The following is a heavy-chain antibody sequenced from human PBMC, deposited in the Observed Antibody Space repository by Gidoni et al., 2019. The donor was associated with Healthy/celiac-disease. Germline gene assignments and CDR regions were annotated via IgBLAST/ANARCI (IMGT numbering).Heavy chain of an antibody. J-gene: IGHJ6*02. Sequence: QVQLVESGGGVVQPGRSLRLSCAASGFTFSSSGLHWVRQAPGKGLEWGAVLSYDGSNKYYADSVKGRFTISRDNSKNTLYLQMNSLRAEDTAVYYCAKTLGYCSSTSCHNYYYYGMDVWGQGTTVTVSS. V-gene: IGHV3-30*18. D-gene: IGHD2-2*02. CDR1: GFTFSSSG. CDR3: AKTLGYCSSTSCHNYYYYGMDV. CDR2: LSYDGSNK.